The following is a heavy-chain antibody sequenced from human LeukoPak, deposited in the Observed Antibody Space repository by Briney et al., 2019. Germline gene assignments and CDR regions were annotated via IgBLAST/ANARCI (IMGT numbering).Heavy chain of an antibody. D-gene: IGHD3-22*01. V-gene: IGHV1-24*01. CDR1: GYTLTELS. CDR3: ATYDSSGYYYFDY. CDR2: FDPEDGET. J-gene: IGHJ4*02. Sequence: ASVKVSCKVSGYTLTELSMHWVRQAPGKGLEWMVGFDPEDGETIYAQKFQGRVTMTEDTSTDTAYMELSSLRSEDTAVYYCATYDSSGYYYFDYWGQGTLVTVSS.